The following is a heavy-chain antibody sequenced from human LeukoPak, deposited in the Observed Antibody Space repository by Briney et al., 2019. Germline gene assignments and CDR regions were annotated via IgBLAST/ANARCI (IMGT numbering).Heavy chain of an antibody. J-gene: IGHJ4*02. CDR1: GGSISSSTYY. D-gene: IGHD3-16*01. CDR2: IYYSGST. CDR3: VRWLTLRHYEY. Sequence: SETLSLTCAVSGGSISSSTYYWGWIRRPPGKGLEWIVSIYYSGSTYYNPSLKRRVTLSVDTSKNQFSLKLSSVTAADTDLYVCVRWLTLRHYEYWGQGTLVTVSS. V-gene: IGHV4-39*01.